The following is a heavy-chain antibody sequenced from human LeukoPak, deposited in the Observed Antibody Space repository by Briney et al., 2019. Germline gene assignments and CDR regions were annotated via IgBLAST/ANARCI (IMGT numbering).Heavy chain of an antibody. CDR3: ARNLIPEQLVLNF. CDR2: IYYTGST. D-gene: IGHD6-13*01. J-gene: IGHJ4*02. V-gene: IGHV4-59*01. CDR1: NDSISNYY. Sequence: SETLSLTCTVSNDSISNYYWSWIRQAPGKGLEWIGYIYYTGSTNKNPSLKSRVTMSVDTSKNQFSLNLKSVTPEDTAVYYCARNLIPEQLVLNFWGQGILVTVSS.